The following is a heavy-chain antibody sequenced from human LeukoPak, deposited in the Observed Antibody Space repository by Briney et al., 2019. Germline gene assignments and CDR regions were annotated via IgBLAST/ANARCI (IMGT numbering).Heavy chain of an antibody. CDR1: GFTFSSCG. CDR2: IRYDGSNK. D-gene: IGHD2-2*01. J-gene: IGHJ5*02. V-gene: IGHV3-30*02. Sequence: GGSLRLSCAASGFTFSSCGMHWVRQAPGKGLEWVAFIRYDGSNKYYAGSVKGRFTISRDNSKNTLYLQMNSLRAEDTAVYYCAKELVVPAASHAYNWFDPWGQGTLVTVSS. CDR3: AKELVVPAASHAYNWFDP.